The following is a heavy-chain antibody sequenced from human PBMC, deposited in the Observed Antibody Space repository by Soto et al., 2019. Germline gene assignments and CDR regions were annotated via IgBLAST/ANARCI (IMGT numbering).Heavy chain of an antibody. D-gene: IGHD5-12*01. Sequence: QVQLQESGPGVVKPSGTLSLTCAVSGDSISSGGWWSWVRQPPGKGLEWIGEIYHSGSTNYNPSLKSRVTILVDMSKNQFSLNLSSVNVADTAIYYCAKDGRNGYNLFYWGQGTRVTVSS. V-gene: IGHV4-4*02. CDR1: GDSISSGGW. CDR3: AKDGRNGYNLFY. J-gene: IGHJ4*02. CDR2: IYHSGST.